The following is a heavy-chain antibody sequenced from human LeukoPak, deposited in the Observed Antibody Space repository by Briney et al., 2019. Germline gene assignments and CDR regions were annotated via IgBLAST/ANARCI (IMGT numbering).Heavy chain of an antibody. D-gene: IGHD5-24*01. V-gene: IGHV3-30-3*01. CDR1: GFTFGSYA. CDR2: ISYDGSSK. CDR3: ASNVMTTIVFGFFDY. J-gene: IGHJ4*02. Sequence: SGGSLRLSCAASGFTFGSYAMHWVRQAPGKGLEWVAIISYDGSSKYYADSVKGRFTNSRDGSKNTLYLQINSLRAEDTAVYYCASNVMTTIVFGFFDYWGQGTLVTVSS.